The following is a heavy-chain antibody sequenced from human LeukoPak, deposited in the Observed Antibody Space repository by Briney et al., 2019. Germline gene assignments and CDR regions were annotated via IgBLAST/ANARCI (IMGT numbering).Heavy chain of an antibody. J-gene: IGHJ6*02. CDR1: GGSISSYC. Sequence: SETLSLTCTVSGGSISSYCWSWIRQPPGKGLEWLGYIYYSGSTNYNPSLKSRVTISVDTSKNQFSLKLSSVTAADTAVYYCARGGARAYYYGMDVWGQGTTVTVSS. V-gene: IGHV4-59*01. D-gene: IGHD6-25*01. CDR3: ARGGARAYYYGMDV. CDR2: IYYSGST.